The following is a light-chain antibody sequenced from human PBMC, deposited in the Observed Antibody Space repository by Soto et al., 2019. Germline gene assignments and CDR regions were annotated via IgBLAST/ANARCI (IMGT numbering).Light chain of an antibody. J-gene: IGLJ2*01. V-gene: IGLV1-40*01. CDR3: QSYDSSLSAYVV. Sequence: QSVLTQPPSVSGAPGQRVTISCTGSSSNIGAGYDVHWYQQLPGTAPKLLIYGNSNRPSGVPDRFSGSKSGTSASLAITGLQAEDEADYACQSYDSSLSAYVVFGGGTKLTV. CDR1: SSNIGAGYD. CDR2: GNS.